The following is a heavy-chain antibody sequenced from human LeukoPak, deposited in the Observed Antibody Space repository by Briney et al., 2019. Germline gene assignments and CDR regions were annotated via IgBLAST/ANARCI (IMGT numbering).Heavy chain of an antibody. CDR3: ASNEADYYYYSMDV. J-gene: IGHJ6*02. CDR2: FDPEDGET. Sequence: ASVKVSCKVSGYTLTELSMHWVRQAPGKGLEWMGGFDPEDGETIYAQKFQGRVTMTEDTSTDTAYMELSSLRSEDTAVYYCASNEADYYYYSMDVWGQGTTVTVSS. D-gene: IGHD4-11*01. CDR1: GYTLTELS. V-gene: IGHV1-24*01.